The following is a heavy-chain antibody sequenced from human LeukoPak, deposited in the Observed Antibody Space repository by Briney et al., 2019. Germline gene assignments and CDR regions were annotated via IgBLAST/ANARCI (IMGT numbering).Heavy chain of an antibody. Sequence: GGSLRLSCAASGFTFSSNWMHWVRQGPGKGLVWVSAISGSGGSTYYADSVKGRFTISRDNTKNTLYLQMNSLRAEDTAVYYCAKDPFGELSFPFDYWGQGTLVTVSS. CDR3: AKDPFGELSFPFDY. J-gene: IGHJ4*02. CDR2: ISGSGGST. CDR1: GFTFSSNW. D-gene: IGHD3-10*01. V-gene: IGHV3-23*01.